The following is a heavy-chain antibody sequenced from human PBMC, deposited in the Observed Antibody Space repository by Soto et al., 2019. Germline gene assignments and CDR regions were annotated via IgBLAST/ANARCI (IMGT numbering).Heavy chain of an antibody. CDR2: IYYSGRT. D-gene: IGHD2-15*01. CDR3: ARHMGLSGGSFDAFDI. J-gene: IGHJ3*02. V-gene: IGHV4-59*08. CDR1: GGSISSYY. Sequence: SETLSLTCTVSGGSISSYYWSWIRQPPGKGLEWIGYIYYSGRTNYNPSLKSRVTISVDTSKNQFSLKLSSVTAADTAVYYCARHMGLSGGSFDAFDIWGQGTMVTVSS.